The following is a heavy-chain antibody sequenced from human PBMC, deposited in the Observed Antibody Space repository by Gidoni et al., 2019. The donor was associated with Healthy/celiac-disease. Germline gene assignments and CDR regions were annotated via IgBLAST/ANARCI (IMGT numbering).Heavy chain of an antibody. D-gene: IGHD2-15*01. CDR3: ARDLATHLPYYYGMDV. J-gene: IGHJ6*02. Sequence: EVQLVESGGGLVKPGGSLRLSCAASGFTFSSYSMNWVRQAPGKGLEWVSSISSSSSYIYDADSVKGRFTISRDNAKNSLYLQMNSLRAEDTAVYYCARDLATHLPYYYGMDVWGQGTTVTVSS. V-gene: IGHV3-21*01. CDR2: ISSSSSYI. CDR1: GFTFSSYS.